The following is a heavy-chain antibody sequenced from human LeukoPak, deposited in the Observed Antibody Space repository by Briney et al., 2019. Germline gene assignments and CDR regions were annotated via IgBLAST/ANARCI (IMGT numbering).Heavy chain of an antibody. CDR2: ISFDGSNK. Sequence: GSPRSLWPAPGWTRSSCAMRWVRHAPNKGLEWVAVISFDGSNKYYADSVKGRFTISSDNSQNTLYLQMNSLRAEDTAVYYCAKDDRPNRSMIVGPHPLNYYYGMDVWGQGTTVTVSS. V-gene: IGHV3-30-3*02. J-gene: IGHJ6*02. CDR1: GWTRSSCA. D-gene: IGHD3-22*01. CDR3: AKDDRPNRSMIVGPHPLNYYYGMDV.